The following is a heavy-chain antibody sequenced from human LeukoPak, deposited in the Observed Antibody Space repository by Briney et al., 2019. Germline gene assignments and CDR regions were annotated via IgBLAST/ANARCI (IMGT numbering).Heavy chain of an antibody. CDR1: GGTFSSNA. D-gene: IGHD2-15*01. CDR2: IIPILGTA. J-gene: IGHJ4*02. CDR3: ARGKGFVGHFDS. V-gene: IGHV1-69*04. Sequence: GASVKVSCKASGGTFSSNAISRVRQAPGQGPEWMGRIIPILGTAEYAEEFQGRVTITADKSTTTAYMELSSLKSEDTALYFCARGKGFVGHFDSWGQGTLVTVSS.